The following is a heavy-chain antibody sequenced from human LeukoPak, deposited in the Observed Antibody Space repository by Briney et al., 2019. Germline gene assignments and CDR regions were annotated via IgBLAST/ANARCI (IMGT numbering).Heavy chain of an antibody. J-gene: IGHJ4*02. CDR2: IYHSGST. Sequence: SETLSLTCALSGSSISSGYYWGWIRQPPGKGLEWIGSIYHSGSTYYNPSLKSRVTISVDTSKNQFSLKLSSVTAADTAVYYCARVLWFGAYNFDYWGQGTLVTVSS. CDR3: ARVLWFGAYNFDY. D-gene: IGHD3-10*01. V-gene: IGHV4-38-2*01. CDR1: GSSISSGYY.